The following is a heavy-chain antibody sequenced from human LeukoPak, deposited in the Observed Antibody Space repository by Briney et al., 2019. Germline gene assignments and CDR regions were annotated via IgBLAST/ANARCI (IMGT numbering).Heavy chain of an antibody. D-gene: IGHD6-13*01. Sequence: SETLSLTCTVSGGSINFYYWSWIRQPAGEGLEWIGRIYSTGSTNYSPSLKSRVTMSVDKSKNQFSLNLSSVTAADTAVYYCARGIADPYSFDSWGQGTLVTVSS. V-gene: IGHV4-4*07. CDR2: IYSTGST. CDR3: ARGIADPYSFDS. J-gene: IGHJ4*02. CDR1: GGSINFYY.